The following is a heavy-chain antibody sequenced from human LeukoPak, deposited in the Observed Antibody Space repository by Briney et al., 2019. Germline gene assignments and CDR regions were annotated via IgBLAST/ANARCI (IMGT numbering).Heavy chain of an antibody. CDR3: ARVRVAAANDY. V-gene: IGHV1-69*13. Sequence: SVKVSCKASGGTFSSYAISWVRQAPGQGLEWMGGIIPIFGTANYAQKFQGRVTITADESTSTAYMELSSLRSDDTAVYYCARVRVAAANDYWGQGTLVTVSS. CDR1: GGTFSSYA. J-gene: IGHJ4*02. CDR2: IIPIFGTA. D-gene: IGHD6-13*01.